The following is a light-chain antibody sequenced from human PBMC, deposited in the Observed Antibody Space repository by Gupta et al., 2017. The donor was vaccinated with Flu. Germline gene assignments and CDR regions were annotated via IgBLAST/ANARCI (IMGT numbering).Light chain of an antibody. J-gene: IGKJ4*01. CDR2: DAS. CDR3: QQYDNLPLT. Sequence: PSALSASVGDRVTITCQASQDISNYLNWYQQKAGKAPKLLIYDASNLETGVPSRFSGSGSGTDFTFTISSLQPEDFATYFCQQYDNLPLTFGGGTKVEIK. CDR1: QDISNY. V-gene: IGKV1-33*01.